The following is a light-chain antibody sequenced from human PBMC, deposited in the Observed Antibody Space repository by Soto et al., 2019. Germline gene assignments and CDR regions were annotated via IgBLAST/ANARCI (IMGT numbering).Light chain of an antibody. V-gene: IGKV4-1*01. Sequence: DIVMTQYPNSQAVSLVERATINCKSSQSVFYSSNNNNYLAWHQQKPGKAPKLLIYAASNLQSGVPSRFSGSGSGTDFTLTISSLQPEDFATYFCQQSYSTIPWTFCQVTKV. J-gene: IGKJ1*01. CDR2: AAS. CDR1: QSVFYSSNNNNY. CDR3: QQSYSTIPWT.